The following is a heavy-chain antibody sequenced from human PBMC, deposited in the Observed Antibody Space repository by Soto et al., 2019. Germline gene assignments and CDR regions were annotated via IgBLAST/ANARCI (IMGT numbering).Heavy chain of an antibody. CDR1: GDSVSSNSAA. D-gene: IGHD3-3*01. Sequence: SQTLSVTCAISGDSVSSNSAAWTWIRQSPSGGLEWLGRTYVRSKWYNGYAVSVKSGITINPDTSKNQFSLQLNSVTPEDTAVYYCARIFSRGYDFWSGYYTGTFDYWGQGTLVPVSS. CDR3: ARIFSRGYDFWSGYYTGTFDY. J-gene: IGHJ4*02. V-gene: IGHV6-1*01. CDR2: TYVRSKWYN.